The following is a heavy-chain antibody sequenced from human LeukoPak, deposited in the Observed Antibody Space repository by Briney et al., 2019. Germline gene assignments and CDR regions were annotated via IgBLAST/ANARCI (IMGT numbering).Heavy chain of an antibody. CDR3: WRTDKIGLETFDV. V-gene: IGHV3-48*03. CDR2: IMGGGREK. D-gene: IGHD3/OR15-3a*01. Sequence: GGSLRLSCEASEFTFSTYEMNWVRQAPGKGLEWMAYIMGGGREKYYKDSVKGRFIISRDNAKKSLFVQICSLRVQDTVVYYCWRTDKIGLETFDVGGLNTMVTVPS. CDR1: EFTFSTYE. J-gene: IGHJ3*01.